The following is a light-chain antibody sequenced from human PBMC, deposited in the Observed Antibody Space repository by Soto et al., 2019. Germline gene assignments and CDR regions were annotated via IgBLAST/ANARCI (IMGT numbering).Light chain of an antibody. CDR3: QQYSSSPPIT. V-gene: IGKV3-20*01. J-gene: IGKJ5*01. CDR1: QSVTNGD. CDR2: GAS. Sequence: EIVSTLSPGSVSLSPVEIAIVCFTAIQSVTNGDLAWYQQNPGQAPRLLIYGASSRATGIPDRFSGSGSETDFTLTISRLEPEDFAVYYCQQYSSSPPITFGQGTRLEIK.